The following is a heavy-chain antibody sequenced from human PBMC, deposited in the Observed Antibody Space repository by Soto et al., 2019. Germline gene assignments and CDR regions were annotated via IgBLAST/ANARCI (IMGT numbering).Heavy chain of an antibody. CDR2: INPNSGGT. J-gene: IGHJ6*02. CDR1: GYTFTGYY. CDR3: ARARQVEPLQDPYYYYYYGMDV. V-gene: IGHV1-2*04. Sequence: EASVKVSCKASGYTFTGYYMHWVRQAPGQGLEWMGWINPNSGGTNYAQKFQGWVTMTRDTSISTAYMELSRLRSDDTAVYYCARARQVEPLQDPYYYYYYGMDVWGQGTTVTVSS. D-gene: IGHD1-1*01.